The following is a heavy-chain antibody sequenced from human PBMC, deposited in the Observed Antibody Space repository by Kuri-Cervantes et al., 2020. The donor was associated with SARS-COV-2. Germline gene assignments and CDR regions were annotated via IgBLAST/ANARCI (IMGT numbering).Heavy chain of an antibody. Sequence: GGSLRLSCAASGFTFSSYDMHWVRQAPGKGLEWVSYISSSGSAIYYADSVKGRFTISRDNAKNSLYLQMNSLRDEDTAVYYCARDSRDAYNLGSFDLWGRGTLVTVSS. CDR1: GFTFSSYD. CDR3: ARDSRDAYNLGSFDL. D-gene: IGHD5-24*01. V-gene: IGHV3-48*03. J-gene: IGHJ2*01. CDR2: ISSSGSAI.